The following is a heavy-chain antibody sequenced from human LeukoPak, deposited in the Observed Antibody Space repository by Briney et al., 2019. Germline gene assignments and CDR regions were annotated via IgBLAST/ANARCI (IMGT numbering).Heavy chain of an antibody. CDR2: ISWNSGSI. D-gene: IGHD5-12*01. V-gene: IGHV3-9*01. J-gene: IGHJ4*02. CDR1: GFTFDDYA. Sequence: GGSLRLSCAASGFTFDDYAMHWVRQAPGKGLEWVSGISWNSGSIGYADSVKGRFTISRDNAKNSLYLQMNSLRAEDTALYYCAKDQMPYKEVDNVIDYWGQGTLVTVSS. CDR3: AKDQMPYKEVDNVIDY.